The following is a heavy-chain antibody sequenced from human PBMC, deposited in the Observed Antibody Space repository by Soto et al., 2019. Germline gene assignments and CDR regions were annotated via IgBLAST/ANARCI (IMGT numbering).Heavy chain of an antibody. J-gene: IGHJ5*02. D-gene: IGHD3-10*01. CDR1: VGSFSIVVNY. Sequence: QVQLQESAPGLVNPYQTRSPTCIVSVGSFSIVVNYWSGTRQPPGKGRGGMGTIYSSGSTNYNPSLKSRVTISVDTSKNQFSLKLSSVTAADTAVYYCAREVRISTMVRGVIDWFDPWGQGTLVTVSS. CDR3: AREVRISTMVRGVIDWFDP. CDR2: IYSSGST. V-gene: IGHV4-31*03.